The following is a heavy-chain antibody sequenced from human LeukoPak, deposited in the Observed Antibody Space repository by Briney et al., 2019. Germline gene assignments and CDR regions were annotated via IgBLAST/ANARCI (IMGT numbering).Heavy chain of an antibody. J-gene: IGHJ4*02. CDR2: ISSSSSYI. CDR3: ARDSPLLGY. D-gene: IGHD2-15*01. V-gene: IGHV3-21*01. CDR1: GFTFSSYS. Sequence: GGSLRLSCAASGFTFSSYSMNWVRQAPGKGLEWVSSISSSSSYIYYAESVKGRFTISRDNAKNSLYLQMNSLRAEDTAVYYCARDSPLLGYWGQGTLVTVSS.